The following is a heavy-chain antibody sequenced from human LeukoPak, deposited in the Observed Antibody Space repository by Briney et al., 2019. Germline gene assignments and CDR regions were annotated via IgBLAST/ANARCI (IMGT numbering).Heavy chain of an antibody. CDR2: INHSGST. J-gene: IGHJ6*02. CDR3: ARAGPDSSGYYLYYYGMDV. D-gene: IGHD3-22*01. CDR1: GGSISSYY. Sequence: SETLSLTCTVSGGSISSYYWSWIRQPPGKGLEWIGEINHSGSTNYNPSLKSRVTISVDTSKNQFSLKLSSVTAADTAVYYCARAGPDSSGYYLYYYGMDVWGQGTTVTVSS. V-gene: IGHV4-34*01.